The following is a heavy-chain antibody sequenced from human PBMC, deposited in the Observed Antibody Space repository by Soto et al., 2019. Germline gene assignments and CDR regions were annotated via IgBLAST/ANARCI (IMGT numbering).Heavy chain of an antibody. CDR3: ASVDTATGDYYYGMDV. D-gene: IGHD5-18*01. Sequence: SETLSLTCAVYGGSFSGYYWSWIRQPPVKGLEWIGEINHSGSTNYNPSLKSRVTISVDTSKNQFSLKLSSVTAADTAVYYCASVDTATGDYYYGMDVWGQGTTVTVSS. J-gene: IGHJ6*02. CDR1: GGSFSGYY. V-gene: IGHV4-34*01. CDR2: INHSGST.